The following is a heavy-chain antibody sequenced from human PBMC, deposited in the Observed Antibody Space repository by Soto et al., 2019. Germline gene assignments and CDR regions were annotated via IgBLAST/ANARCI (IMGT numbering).Heavy chain of an antibody. D-gene: IGHD5-18*01. CDR3: AHRQIGAYSSIMGGLFDY. CDR1: GFSLSTSGVG. J-gene: IGHJ4*02. CDR2: IFWDDDK. Sequence: SGPTLVNPTQTLALTCTFSGFSLSTSGVGVGWIRQPPGKALEWLALIFWDDDKRYSPSLKSRLTITKDTSKNQVVLKMTNMDPVDTATYYCAHRQIGAYSSIMGGLFDYWGQ. V-gene: IGHV2-5*02.